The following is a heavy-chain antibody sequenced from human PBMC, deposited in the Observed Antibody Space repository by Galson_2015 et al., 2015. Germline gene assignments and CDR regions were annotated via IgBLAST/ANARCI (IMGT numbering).Heavy chain of an antibody. CDR1: GGTFSSYA. Sequence: SVKVSCKASGGTFSSYAISWVRQAPGQGLEWMGGIIPIFGTANYAQKFQGRVTITADESTSTAYMELSSLRSEDTAVYYCARGGGYCSSTSCSIFDYWGQGTLVTVSS. CDR2: IIPIFGTA. V-gene: IGHV1-69*13. CDR3: ARGGGYCSSTSCSIFDY. J-gene: IGHJ4*02. D-gene: IGHD2-2*01.